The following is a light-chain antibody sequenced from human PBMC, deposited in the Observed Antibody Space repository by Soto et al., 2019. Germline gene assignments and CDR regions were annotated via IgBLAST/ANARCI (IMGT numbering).Light chain of an antibody. J-gene: IGKJ2*01. CDR2: WAS. CDR3: QQYYSTL. CDR1: QSVLYSSNNKNY. V-gene: IGKV4-1*01. Sequence: DIVMTQSPDSLAVSLGERATINCKSSQSVLYSSNNKNYLAWYQQKPGQPPKLLIYWASTRESGVPDRFSGSGSGTDFTLTISSLQAEDVAVYYCQQYYSTLFGQGPSWRSN.